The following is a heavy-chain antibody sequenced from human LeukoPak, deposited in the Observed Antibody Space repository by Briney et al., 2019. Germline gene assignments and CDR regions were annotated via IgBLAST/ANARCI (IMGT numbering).Heavy chain of an antibody. CDR1: GFTFSSYD. V-gene: IGHV3-13*01. CDR2: IGTAGDT. J-gene: IGHJ4*02. Sequence: GGSLRLSCAASGFTFSSYDMHWVRQATGKGLEWVSAIGTAGDTYYPGSVKGRFTISRENAKNSLYLQMNSLRAGDTAAYYCARERYDSSGFDYWGQGTLVTVSS. CDR3: ARERYDSSGFDY. D-gene: IGHD3-22*01.